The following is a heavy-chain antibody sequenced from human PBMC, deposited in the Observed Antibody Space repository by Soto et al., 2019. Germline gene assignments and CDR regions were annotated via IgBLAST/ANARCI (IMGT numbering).Heavy chain of an antibody. Sequence: GGSLRLSCAASGFTFTRYSMNWVRQAPGEGLEWVSSISSTTNYIYYGDSMKGRFTISRDNDKNSLYLEMNSLRAEDTAVYYCQIQSEYHISILDDWGERTQVTVSS. V-gene: IGHV3-21*06. J-gene: IGHJ4*02. D-gene: IGHD2-2*01. CDR2: ISSTTNYI. CDR1: GFTFTRYS. CDR3: QIQSEYHISILDD.